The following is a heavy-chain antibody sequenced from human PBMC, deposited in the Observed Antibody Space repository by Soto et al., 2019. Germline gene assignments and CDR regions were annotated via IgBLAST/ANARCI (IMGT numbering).Heavy chain of an antibody. Sequence: SETLSLTCTVSGGSISSSSYYWGWIRQPPGKGLEWIGSIYYSGSTYYNPSLKSRVTISVDTSKNQFSLKLSSVTAADTAVYYCARHSLERPLYYYYYMDVWGKGTTVTVSS. CDR3: ARHSLERPLYYYYYMDV. V-gene: IGHV4-39*01. CDR2: IYYSGST. CDR1: GGSISSSSYY. J-gene: IGHJ6*03. D-gene: IGHD1-1*01.